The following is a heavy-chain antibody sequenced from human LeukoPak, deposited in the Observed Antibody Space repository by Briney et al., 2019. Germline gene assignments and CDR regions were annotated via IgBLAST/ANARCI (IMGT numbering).Heavy chain of an antibody. CDR3: ARHHLRGRSQQLPRDIDY. Sequence: PSETLSLTCTVSGGSISGSSYYWGWIRQPPGKGLEWIGSIYYSGSTYYNPSLKSRVTISVDTSKNQFSLKLSSVTAADTAVYYCARHHLRGRSQQLPRDIDYWGQGTLVTVSS. CDR1: GGSISGSSYY. D-gene: IGHD6-13*01. CDR2: IYYSGST. J-gene: IGHJ4*02. V-gene: IGHV4-39*01.